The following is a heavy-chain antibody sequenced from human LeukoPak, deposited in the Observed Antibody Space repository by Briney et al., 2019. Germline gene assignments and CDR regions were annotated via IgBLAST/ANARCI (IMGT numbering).Heavy chain of an antibody. CDR3: AKVYTGTSGSYLTDY. J-gene: IGHJ4*02. Sequence: GGSLRLSCAASGFTFSSYGMHWVRQAPGKGLEWVAVISYDGSNKYYADYVKGRFTISRDNSKNTLYLQMNSLRAEDTAVYYCAKVYTGTSGSYLTDYWGQGTLVTVSS. CDR2: ISYDGSNK. CDR1: GFTFSSYG. V-gene: IGHV3-30*18. D-gene: IGHD1-26*01.